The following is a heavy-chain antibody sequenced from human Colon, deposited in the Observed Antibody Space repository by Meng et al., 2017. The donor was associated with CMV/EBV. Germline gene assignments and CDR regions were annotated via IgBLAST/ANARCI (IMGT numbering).Heavy chain of an antibody. D-gene: IGHD3-3*01. J-gene: IGHJ3*02. CDR1: GFTFSDAW. Sequence: GESLKISCTASGFTFSDAWLSWVRQAPGKGLEWVSSISGTGSSTYYADSVKGRFTVSRDNSRNTLYLQMNSLRAEDTAVYYCAKDVLRFMEWPHAFDKWGQGAMVTV. CDR2: ISGTGSST. V-gene: IGHV3-23*01. CDR3: AKDVLRFMEWPHAFDK.